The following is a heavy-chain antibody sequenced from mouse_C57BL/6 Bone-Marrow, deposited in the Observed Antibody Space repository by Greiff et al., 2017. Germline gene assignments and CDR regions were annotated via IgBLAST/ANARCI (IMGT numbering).Heavy chain of an antibody. Sequence: DVKLVESGGGLVKPGGSLKLSCAASGFTFSSYTMSWVRQTPEKRLEWVATISGGGGNTYYPDSVKGRFTISRDNAKNTLYLQMSSLRSEDTALYNCARHETAQATDYWGQGTTLTVSS. CDR2: ISGGGGNT. J-gene: IGHJ2*01. V-gene: IGHV5-9*01. CDR1: GFTFSSYT. CDR3: ARHETAQATDY. D-gene: IGHD3-2*02.